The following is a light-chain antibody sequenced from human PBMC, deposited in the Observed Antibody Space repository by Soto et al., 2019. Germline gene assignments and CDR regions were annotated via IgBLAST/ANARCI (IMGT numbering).Light chain of an antibody. Sequence: DIQMTHTPSSLSASVGDRVTVTCRAGQTISNYLNWYQQKPGKAPKLLIYAASSLQSGVPSRYSGSESGTDFTLTISSLQPEDFATYYCLQSYSTPFTFGPGTKVDIK. J-gene: IGKJ3*01. V-gene: IGKV1-39*01. CDR1: QTISNY. CDR2: AAS. CDR3: LQSYSTPFT.